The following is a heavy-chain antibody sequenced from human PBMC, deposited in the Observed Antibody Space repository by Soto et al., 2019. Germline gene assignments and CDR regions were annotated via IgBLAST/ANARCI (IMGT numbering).Heavy chain of an antibody. J-gene: IGHJ4*02. D-gene: IGHD1-7*01. CDR1: GYSFTTYG. V-gene: IGHV5-51*01. CDR2: IYPGDSDT. CDR3: ARASWNFVDPSYPDY. Sequence: GEALRISGKGAGYSFTTYGVAWVRQMPGKGLEWMCIIYPGDSDTRYSPSFQGQVIISADRSISTAYLQWRSLKPSDTAMSYCARASWNFVDPSYPDYWGQGTQVTVSS.